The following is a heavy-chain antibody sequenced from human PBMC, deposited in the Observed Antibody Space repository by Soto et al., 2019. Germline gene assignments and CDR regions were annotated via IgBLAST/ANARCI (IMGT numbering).Heavy chain of an antibody. CDR1: GGSISRTGYY. CDR2: FYYSGST. J-gene: IGHJ3*02. Sequence: QLQLQESGPGLVKPSETLSLTCIVSGGSISRTGYYWGWIRQPPGKGLEWIGTFYYSGSTYYNPSLKGRVAISVDTAKNQFSLKLSSVTAADTAVYYCASRHPRGYCSGGSCPDAFDIWGQGTMVTVSS. D-gene: IGHD2-15*01. V-gene: IGHV4-39*01. CDR3: ASRHPRGYCSGGSCPDAFDI.